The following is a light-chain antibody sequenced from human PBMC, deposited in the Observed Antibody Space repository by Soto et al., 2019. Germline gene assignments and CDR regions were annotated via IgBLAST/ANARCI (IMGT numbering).Light chain of an antibody. CDR1: QSFSSN. CDR3: QHYNNWPRT. J-gene: IGKJ2*01. Sequence: EIVLTQSPATLSVSPGERATLSCRASQSFSSNLAWYQQKPGQAPRLVIYGASTRATGIPARFCGSGSATEFTLTISSLQSEDFAVYYCQHYNNWPRTFGQGTKLQIK. CDR2: GAS. V-gene: IGKV3D-15*01.